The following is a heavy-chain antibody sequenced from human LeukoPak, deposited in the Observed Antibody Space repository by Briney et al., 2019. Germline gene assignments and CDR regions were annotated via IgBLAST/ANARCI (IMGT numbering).Heavy chain of an antibody. Sequence: GRSLRLSCAASGFTFDPYAMHWDRQAPGKGMEWVSCISWNSGSGGYADYVRGRLTISRDNANNSLYLQMNSLRAEDTALYYCAKDAGSSPDWYFHLWGRGTLVTVSS. J-gene: IGHJ2*01. V-gene: IGHV3-9*01. CDR2: ISWNSGSG. CDR3: AKDAGSSPDWYFHL. D-gene: IGHD6-6*01. CDR1: GFTFDPYA.